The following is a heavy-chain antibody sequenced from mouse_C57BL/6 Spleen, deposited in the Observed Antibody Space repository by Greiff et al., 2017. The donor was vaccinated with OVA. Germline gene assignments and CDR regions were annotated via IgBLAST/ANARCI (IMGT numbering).Heavy chain of an antibody. CDR1: GFTFSDYY. J-gene: IGHJ1*03. Sequence: EVMLVESEGGLVQPGSSMKLSCTASGFTFSDYYMAWVRQVPEKGLEWVANINYDGSSTYYLDSLKSRFIISRDNAKNILYLQMSSLKSEDTATYYCARGGYDVDWYFDVWGTGTTVTVSS. V-gene: IGHV5-16*01. CDR2: INYDGSST. D-gene: IGHD2-2*01. CDR3: ARGGYDVDWYFDV.